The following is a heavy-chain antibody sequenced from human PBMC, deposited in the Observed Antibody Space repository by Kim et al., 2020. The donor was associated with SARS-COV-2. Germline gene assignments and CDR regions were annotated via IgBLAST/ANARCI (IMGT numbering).Heavy chain of an antibody. CDR3: ARRGSRARGYFDA. V-gene: IGHV6-1*01. Sequence: SQTLSLTCVISGDSVSSTSSTWNWIRQSPSRGLEWLGRIYYRSSWTSEYEGSVKSRISINSDTSKNQFSLQLNPVTPEDTALYYCARRGSRARGYFDAWG. J-gene: IGHJ4*03. CDR1: GDSVSSTSST. CDR2: IYYRSSWTS.